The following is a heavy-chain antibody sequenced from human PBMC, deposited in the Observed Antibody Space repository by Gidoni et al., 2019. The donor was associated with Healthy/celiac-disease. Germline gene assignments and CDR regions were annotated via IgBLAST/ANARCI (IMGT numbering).Heavy chain of an antibody. D-gene: IGHD1-26*01. CDR2: IYSGGST. V-gene: IGHV3-53*01. Sequence: EVQLVESGGCLIQPGGSLRLSCAASGFTVSSNYMSWVRQAPGTGLEWVSVIYSGGSTYYADSVKGRFTISRDNSKNTLYLQMNSLRAEDTAVYYCAKLVGATPFDYWGQGTLVTVSS. CDR1: GFTVSSNY. J-gene: IGHJ4*02. CDR3: AKLVGATPFDY.